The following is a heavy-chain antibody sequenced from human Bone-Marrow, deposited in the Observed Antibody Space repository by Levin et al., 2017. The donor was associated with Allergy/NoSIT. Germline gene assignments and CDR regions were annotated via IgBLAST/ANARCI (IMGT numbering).Heavy chain of an antibody. D-gene: IGHD4-11*01. CDR2: IRQDGSEK. J-gene: IGHJ3*02. Sequence: GGSLRLSCAASGFTFSSYWMTWVRQAPGKGLEWVANIRQDGSEKHYVDSVKGRFTFSRDNAKNSLFLQMNSLRVDDTAIYYCATSKAYAYEIWGQGTMVTVSS. CDR1: GFTFSSYW. V-gene: IGHV3-7*02. CDR3: ATSKAYAYEI.